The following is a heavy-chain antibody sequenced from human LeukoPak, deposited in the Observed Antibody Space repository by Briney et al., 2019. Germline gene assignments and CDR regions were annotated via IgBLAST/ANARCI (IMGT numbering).Heavy chain of an antibody. D-gene: IGHD1-26*01. Sequence: GESLKISCKASGYTFSNYAMHWVRQAPGQRLEWMGWINAGNGNTRYSQEFKGRVTITRDTSASTVYMELSSLRSEDMAVYFCARSLGMGATLDYWGRGTLVTVSS. CDR3: ARSLGMGATLDY. CDR2: INAGNGNT. CDR1: GYTFSNYA. V-gene: IGHV1-3*03. J-gene: IGHJ4*02.